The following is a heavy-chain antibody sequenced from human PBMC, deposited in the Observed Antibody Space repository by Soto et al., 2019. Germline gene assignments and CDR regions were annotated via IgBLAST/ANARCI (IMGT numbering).Heavy chain of an antibody. J-gene: IGHJ6*02. D-gene: IGHD3-3*01. CDR3: ARGLGLDFWSGYSYYYGMDV. Sequence: SETLSLTSAVSGASISSSNWWRWVRQPPGKGLEWSGEIYHSGSTNYNPSLKSRVTISVDKSKNQFSLKLSSVTAADTAVYYCARGLGLDFWSGYSYYYGMDVWGQGTTVTVSS. CDR2: IYHSGST. CDR1: GASISSSNW. V-gene: IGHV4-4*02.